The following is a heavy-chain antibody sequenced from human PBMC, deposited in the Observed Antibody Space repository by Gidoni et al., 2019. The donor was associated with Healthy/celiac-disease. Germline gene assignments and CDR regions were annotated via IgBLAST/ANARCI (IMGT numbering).Heavy chain of an antibody. J-gene: IGHJ3*02. CDR3: ARGDNLAEFDAFDI. V-gene: IGHV3-74*01. D-gene: IGHD1-1*01. CDR2: INSDGSST. CDR1: GFTVSSYW. Sequence: EVQLVESGGGLVQPGGSLRLSCAASGFTVSSYWMHWVRQAPGKGLVWVSRINSDGSSTSYADSVKGRFTISRDNAKNTLYLQMNSLRAEDTAVYYCARGDNLAEFDAFDIWGQGTMVTVSS.